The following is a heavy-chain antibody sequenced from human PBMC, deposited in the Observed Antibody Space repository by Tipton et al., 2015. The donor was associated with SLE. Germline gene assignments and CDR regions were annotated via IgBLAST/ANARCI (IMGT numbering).Heavy chain of an antibody. CDR1: GFTVSSNY. V-gene: IGHV3-53*04. CDR2: IYSGGST. Sequence: SLRLSCAASGFTVSSNYMSWVRQAPGKGLEWVSVIYSGGSTYYADSVKGRFTISRHNSKNTLYLQMNSLRAEDTAVYYCARGYVVAAAGPGVGAFDIWGQGTMATVSS. D-gene: IGHD6-13*01. CDR3: ARGYVVAAAGPGVGAFDI. J-gene: IGHJ3*02.